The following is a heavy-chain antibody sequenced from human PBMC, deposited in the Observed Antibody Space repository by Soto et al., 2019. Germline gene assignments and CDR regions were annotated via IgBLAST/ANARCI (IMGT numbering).Heavy chain of an antibody. CDR3: ARDEGSSWYPNFFY. CDR1: GFTFTTNV. V-gene: IGHV3-33*01. Sequence: QPGGSLRLSCAASGFTFTTNVMHWVRQAPGKGLEWVAVIWYDGSNKYYADSVKGRFTISRDNSKNTVYLQMNSLRAEDTAVYYCARDEGSSWYPNFFYWGQGTLVTVSS. D-gene: IGHD6-13*01. CDR2: IWYDGSNK. J-gene: IGHJ4*02.